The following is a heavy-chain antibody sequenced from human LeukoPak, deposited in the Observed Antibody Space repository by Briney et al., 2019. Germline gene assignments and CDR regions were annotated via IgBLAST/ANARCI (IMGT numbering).Heavy chain of an antibody. CDR3: ARDYNSIAVAGDFDY. Sequence: GGSLRLSCAASGFTFSSYAMHWVRQAPGKGLEWVAVISYDGSNKYYADSVKGRFTISRDNSKNTLYLQMNSLRAEDTAVCYCARDYNSIAVAGDFDYWGQGTLVTVSS. J-gene: IGHJ4*02. V-gene: IGHV3-30*04. CDR2: ISYDGSNK. D-gene: IGHD6-19*01. CDR1: GFTFSSYA.